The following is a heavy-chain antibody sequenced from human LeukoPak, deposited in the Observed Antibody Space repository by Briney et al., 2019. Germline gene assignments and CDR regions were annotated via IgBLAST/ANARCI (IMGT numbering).Heavy chain of an antibody. CDR2: ITSSSSYI. D-gene: IGHD2-15*01. CDR1: GFTFSNAW. V-gene: IGHV3-21*01. J-gene: IGHJ3*01. CDR3: ACDLSGGAFDF. Sequence: GGSLRLSCAASGFTFSNAWMSWVRQAPGKGLEWVSSITSSSSYIYYADSVKGRFTISRDNAKNSLYLQMNSLRAEDTAVYSCACDLSGGAFDFWGQGTMVTVSS.